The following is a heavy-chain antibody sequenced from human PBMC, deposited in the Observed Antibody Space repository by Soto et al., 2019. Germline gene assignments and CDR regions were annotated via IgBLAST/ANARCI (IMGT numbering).Heavy chain of an antibody. CDR2: INPSGGSR. J-gene: IGHJ6*03. V-gene: IGHV1-46*03. D-gene: IGHD3-9*01. CDR3: ARACPYGILTGYYYYYMDV. Sequence: ASVKVSCKASGYTFTSYYMHWVRQAPGQGLEWMGIINPSGGSRSYAQKFQGRVTMTRDTSTSTVYMELSSLRSEDTAVYYCARACPYGILTGYYYYYMDVWGKGTTVTVSS. CDR1: GYTFTSYY.